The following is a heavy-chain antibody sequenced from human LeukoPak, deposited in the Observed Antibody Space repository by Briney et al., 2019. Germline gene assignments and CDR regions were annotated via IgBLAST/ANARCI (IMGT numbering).Heavy chain of an antibody. CDR3: ARVGDTSGYYYFLDY. Sequence: SETLSLTCTVSGGSISSYYWSWIRQPPGKGLEWIGYIYYSGSTNYNPSLKSRVTISVDTSKNQFSLKLSSVTAADTAVYYCARVGDTSGYYYFLDYWGQGTLVTVSP. D-gene: IGHD3-22*01. CDR2: IYYSGST. J-gene: IGHJ4*02. CDR1: GGSISSYY. V-gene: IGHV4-59*01.